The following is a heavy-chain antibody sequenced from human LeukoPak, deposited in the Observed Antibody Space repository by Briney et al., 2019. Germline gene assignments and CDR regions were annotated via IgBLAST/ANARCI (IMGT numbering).Heavy chain of an antibody. J-gene: IGHJ4*02. D-gene: IGHD3-22*01. V-gene: IGHV4-59*12. CDR3: ARAVPNYYDSSGYLYYFDY. CDR1: GDSISGYY. Sequence: SETLSLTCTVSGDSISGYYWNWIRQPPGKGLEWFGYVYYTGDTNYNPSLKSRVTISVDTSKNQFSLKLSSVTAADTAVYYCARAVPNYYDSSGYLYYFDYWGQGTLVTVSS. CDR2: VYYTGDT.